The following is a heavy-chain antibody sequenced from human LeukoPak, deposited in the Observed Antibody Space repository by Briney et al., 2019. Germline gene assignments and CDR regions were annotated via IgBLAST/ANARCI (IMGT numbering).Heavy chain of an antibody. CDR2: ISDSGGST. J-gene: IGHJ5*02. CDR1: GFTFSNYA. CDR3: AKDIGRDSGFFDP. Sequence: GGSLRLSCVASGFTFSNYAMNWVRQAPGKGPEWVSRISDSGGSTYYADSVKGRFTISRDNSKNTVYLQMTSLRAEDTAIYYCAKDIGRDSGFFDPWGQGAPIIVSS. V-gene: IGHV3-23*01.